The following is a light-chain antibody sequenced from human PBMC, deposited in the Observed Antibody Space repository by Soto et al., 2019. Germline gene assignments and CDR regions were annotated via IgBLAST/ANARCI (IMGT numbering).Light chain of an antibody. Sequence: QSALTQPPSASGSPGQSVTISCTGTSSDVGGYNYVSWYQQHPGKAPKLMIYEVSKRPSGVPERFYGSKSGNTASLTVSGLQAEDEADYYCSSDAGSNNFGVVFGGGTKHTVL. CDR3: SSDAGSNNFGVV. V-gene: IGLV2-8*01. CDR1: SSDVGGYNY. CDR2: EVS. J-gene: IGLJ2*01.